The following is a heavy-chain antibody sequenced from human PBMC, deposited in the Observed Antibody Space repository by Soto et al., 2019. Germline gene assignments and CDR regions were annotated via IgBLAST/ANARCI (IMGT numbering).Heavy chain of an antibody. CDR1: PYSFTSYW. J-gene: IGHJ4*02. D-gene: IGHD6-19*01. CDR2: IDPSDSYT. CDR3: ARHLSGAVADDY. Sequence: TGASLKISCNRSPYSFTSYWISWVLHMPGKGLEWMGRIDPSDSYTNYSPSFQGHVTISADKSISTAYLQWSSLKASDTAMYYCARHLSGAVADDYWGQGTLVTVSS. V-gene: IGHV5-10-1*01.